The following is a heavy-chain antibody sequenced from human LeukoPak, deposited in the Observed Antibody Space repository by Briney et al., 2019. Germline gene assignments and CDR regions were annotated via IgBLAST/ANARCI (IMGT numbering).Heavy chain of an antibody. CDR1: GFTFSSYA. J-gene: IGHJ4*02. CDR2: LSDNGGHT. Sequence: GGSLRLSCAASGFTFSSYAMSWVRQAPGMGLEWVSALSDNGGHTYYADSVKGRFTISRDNSKNTLFLRVNSLRVEDTAVYYCAKGPYAPFANSDYYLPDYWGQGTLVTVSS. D-gene: IGHD3-22*01. V-gene: IGHV3-23*01. CDR3: AKGPYAPFANSDYYLPDY.